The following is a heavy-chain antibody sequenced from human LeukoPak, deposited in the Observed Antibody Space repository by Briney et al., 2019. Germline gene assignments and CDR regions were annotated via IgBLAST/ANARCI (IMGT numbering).Heavy chain of an antibody. V-gene: IGHV1-2*02. CDR3: ARDPPGVRYGRPIFDF. J-gene: IGHJ4*02. Sequence: ASVKVSCKASGYTFSGFYIHWVRQAPGQGLEWMGWINPNSGGTNYAQKFQGRVTMTRDKSISTAYMELYSLRSDDTAVYYCARDPPGVRYGRPIFDFWGQGTLVTVSS. CDR1: GYTFSGFY. CDR2: INPNSGGT. D-gene: IGHD2-8*01.